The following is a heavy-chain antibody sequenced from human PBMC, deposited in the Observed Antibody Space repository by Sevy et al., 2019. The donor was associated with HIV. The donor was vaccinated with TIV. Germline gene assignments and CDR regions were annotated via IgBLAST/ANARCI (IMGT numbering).Heavy chain of an antibody. CDR3: ARSIRQWLPKSSVYYAFDY. J-gene: IGHJ4*02. D-gene: IGHD3-22*01. CDR1: GYTFTSYG. Sequence: ASVKVSCEASGYTFTSYGIIWVRQAPGQGLEWMGRISPYTGDTSYALKLQGRATMTTDTSTSTAYMELRSLRSDDTAVYYCARSIRQWLPKSSVYYAFDYWGQGTLVTVSS. V-gene: IGHV1-18*01. CDR2: ISPYTGDT.